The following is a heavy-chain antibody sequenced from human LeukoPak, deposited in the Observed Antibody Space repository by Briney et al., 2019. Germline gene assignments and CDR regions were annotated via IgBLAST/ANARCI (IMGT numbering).Heavy chain of an antibody. Sequence: GGSLRLSCAASGFTFSSYAMSWVRQAPGKGLEWVSAISGSGGSTYYADSVKGRFTISRDNSKNTLYLQMNSLRAEDTAVYYCARFPIAVAASGSWFDPWGQGTLVTVSS. CDR1: GFTFSSYA. V-gene: IGHV3-23*01. D-gene: IGHD6-19*01. CDR2: ISGSGGST. CDR3: ARFPIAVAASGSWFDP. J-gene: IGHJ5*02.